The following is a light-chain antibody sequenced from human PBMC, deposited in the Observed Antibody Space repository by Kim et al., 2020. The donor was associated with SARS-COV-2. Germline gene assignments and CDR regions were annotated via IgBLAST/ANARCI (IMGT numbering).Light chain of an antibody. CDR2: SAS. CDR1: QSVRSNY. Sequence: SPGERATLSCRASQSVRSNYLDWYQQGPGQAPRLLIYSASSRAAGIPDRFSGSGSGTDFTLTISRLEPEDFAVYYCQQYGGSPRTFGQGTKVDIK. CDR3: QQYGGSPRT. V-gene: IGKV3-20*01. J-gene: IGKJ1*01.